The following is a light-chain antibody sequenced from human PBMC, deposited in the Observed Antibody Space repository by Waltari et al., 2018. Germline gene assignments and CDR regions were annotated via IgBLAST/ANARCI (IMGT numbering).Light chain of an antibody. CDR1: SSNIGSNY. J-gene: IGLJ1*01. CDR3: AAWNDSRSGQV. CDR2: GNN. Sequence: QSVLTQPPSASGTPGQRVTISCSGSSSNIGSNYVYWFQQLPGTAPKLLIYGNNQRPSGVPDGFSGCSLGTSASRAMSGLRSEDEPDYYCAAWNDSRSGQVFGTGTKVTVL. V-gene: IGLV1-47*01.